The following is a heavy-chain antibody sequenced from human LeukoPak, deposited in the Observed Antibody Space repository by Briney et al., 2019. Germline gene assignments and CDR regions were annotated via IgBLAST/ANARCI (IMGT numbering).Heavy chain of an antibody. J-gene: IGHJ5*02. CDR3: ARDQDSSSWYNLGFDP. D-gene: IGHD6-13*01. CDR1: GYTFTSYG. CDR2: ISAYNGNT. V-gene: IGHV1-18*01. Sequence: GASVKVSCKASGYTFTSYGISWVRQAPGQGLEWMGWISAYNGNTNYAQKLQDRVTMTTDTSTSTAYMELRSLRSDDTAVYYCARDQDSSSWYNLGFDPWGQGTLVTVSS.